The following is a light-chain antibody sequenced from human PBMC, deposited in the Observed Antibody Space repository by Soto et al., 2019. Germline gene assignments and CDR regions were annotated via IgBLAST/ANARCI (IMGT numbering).Light chain of an antibody. V-gene: IGLV2-23*01. CDR1: SSDVGSYNL. CDR2: EGS. Sequence: QSVLTQPASVSGSPGQSITISCTGTSSDVGSYNLVSWYQQHPGKAPKLMIYEGSKRPSGVSNRFSGSKSGNTASLTISGLQAEDEADYYCCSYAGSSIVVFGGGTTLTVL. J-gene: IGLJ2*01. CDR3: CSYAGSSIVV.